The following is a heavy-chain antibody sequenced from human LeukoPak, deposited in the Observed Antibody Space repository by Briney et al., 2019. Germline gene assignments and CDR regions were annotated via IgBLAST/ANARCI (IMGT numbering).Heavy chain of an antibody. V-gene: IGHV1-3*04. J-gene: IGHJ3*02. CDR2: INTDNGNT. CDR1: GYTFTRYT. Sequence: ASVKVSCKTSGYTFTRYTIHWMRQAPGQGLEWMGWINTDNGNTKYPQQFQGRVTSIRDTPANTVYMELSSLRSEDTATYYCARGGSGATFDIWGQGTMVTVSS. D-gene: IGHD1-26*01. CDR3: ARGGSGATFDI.